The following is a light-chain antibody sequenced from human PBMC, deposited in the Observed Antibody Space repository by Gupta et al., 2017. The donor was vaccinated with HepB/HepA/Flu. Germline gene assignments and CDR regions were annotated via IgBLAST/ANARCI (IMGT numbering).Light chain of an antibody. J-gene: IGLJ3*02. Sequence: QVVLTHSSSASASLGASVKLICTLSSRHSTYTIAWHLQQPEKGPRYLMKLNSDGSHTKGVGIPDRFSGSSSGAERYLTIASLQSKDEAVYDGQTWGAAFQVFGGGTKLTVL. CDR3: QTWGAAFQV. CDR1: SRHSTYT. CDR2: LNSDGSH. V-gene: IGLV4-69*01.